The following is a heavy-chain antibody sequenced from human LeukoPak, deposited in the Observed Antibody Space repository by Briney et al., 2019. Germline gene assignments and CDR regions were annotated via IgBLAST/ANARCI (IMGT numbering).Heavy chain of an antibody. CDR2: ISAYNGNT. D-gene: IGHD3-22*01. V-gene: IGHV1-18*01. Sequence: ASVKVSCKASGYTFTSYGISWVRQAPGQGLEWMGWISAYNGNTNYAQKLQGRVTMTTVTSTSTAYMELRSLRSDDTAVYYCARNIGYDSSGYYNPWGQGTLVTVSS. CDR1: GYTFTSYG. J-gene: IGHJ5*02. CDR3: ARNIGYDSSGYYNP.